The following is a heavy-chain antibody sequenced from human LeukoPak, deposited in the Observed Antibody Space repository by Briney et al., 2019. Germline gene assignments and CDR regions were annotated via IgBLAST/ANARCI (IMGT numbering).Heavy chain of an antibody. V-gene: IGHV4-59*01. J-gene: IGHJ4*02. CDR3: ARGHFGARIHDY. D-gene: IGHD3-3*01. CDR1: GGSISSYY. CDR2: IYYSGST. Sequence: SETLSLTCTVSGGSISSYYWSWIRKPPGKGLEWIGYIYYSGSTNYNPSLKSRVTISVDTSKNQFSLKLSSVTAADTAVYYCARGHFGARIHDYWGQGTLVTVSS.